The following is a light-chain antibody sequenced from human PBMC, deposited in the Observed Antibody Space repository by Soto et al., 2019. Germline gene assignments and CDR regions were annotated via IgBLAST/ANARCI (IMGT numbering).Light chain of an antibody. CDR2: AAS. V-gene: IGKV3-15*01. CDR3: QQYNIWPLWT. J-gene: IGKJ1*01. CDR1: ESVTSS. Sequence: EIVMTQSPATLSVSPVDRATLSCRASESVTSSLAWYQQKPGQPPRLLIYAASTRATDVPARFSGGGSETEFTLTISSLQSEDFAVYCSQQYNIWPLWTFGQGTKVDIK.